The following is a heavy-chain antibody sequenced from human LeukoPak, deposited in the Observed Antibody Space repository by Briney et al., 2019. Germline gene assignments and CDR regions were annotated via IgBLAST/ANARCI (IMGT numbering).Heavy chain of an antibody. D-gene: IGHD2-15*01. CDR1: GFTFSSHW. V-gene: IGHV3-7*01. CDR2: IKQDGSEK. Sequence: GGSLGLSCAASGFTFSSHWMSWVRQAPGKGLEWVANIKQDGSEKSYVDSVKGRFTISRDNAKNSLYLQMNSLRAEDTAVYYCARAFLGGSCFSYWGQGTLVTVSS. J-gene: IGHJ4*02. CDR3: ARAFLGGSCFSY.